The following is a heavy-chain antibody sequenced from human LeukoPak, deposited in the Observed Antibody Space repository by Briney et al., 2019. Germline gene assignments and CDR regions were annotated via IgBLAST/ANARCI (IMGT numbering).Heavy chain of an antibody. Sequence: SETLSLTCSVSGGSIRSYYWSWIRQPPGKGLEWIGYIYHSGSTDYNPSLKSRVTISLDTSKNQFSLKLSSVTAADTAVYYCARVLCLGYCSSTSWGSGFDPWGQGTLVTVSS. CDR2: IYHSGST. V-gene: IGHV4-59*01. J-gene: IGHJ5*02. CDR1: GGSIRSYY. CDR3: ARVLCLGYCSSTSWGSGFDP. D-gene: IGHD2-2*01.